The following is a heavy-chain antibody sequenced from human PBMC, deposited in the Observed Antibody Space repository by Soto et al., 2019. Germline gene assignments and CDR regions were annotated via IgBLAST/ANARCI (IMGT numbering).Heavy chain of an antibody. J-gene: IGHJ4*02. D-gene: IGHD3-22*01. CDR2: IIPIFGTA. V-gene: IGHV1-69*13. CDR3: ARDRYYYDSSGYSIVFDY. CDR1: GGTFSSYA. Sequence: SVEVSCKASGGTFSSYAISWVRQAPGQGLEWMGGIIPIFGTANYAQKFQGRVTITADESTSTAYMELSSLRSEDTAVYYCARDRYYYDSSGYSIVFDYWGQGTLVTVSS.